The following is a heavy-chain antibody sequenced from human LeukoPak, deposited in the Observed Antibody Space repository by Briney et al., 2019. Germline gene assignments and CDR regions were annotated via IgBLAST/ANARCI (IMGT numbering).Heavy chain of an antibody. J-gene: IGHJ5*02. D-gene: IGHD3-3*01. V-gene: IGHV4-34*08. CDR1: GFTFSDYY. CDR3: AKHLRRRFFSRTLGFDP. CDR2: INHGGST. Sequence: GSLRLSCAASGFTFSDYYMSWIRQPPGKGLEWIGEINHGGSTKFNPSLKSRVTISLDTSRNQFSLKVNSVTAADPAVYYCAKHLRRRFFSRTLGFDPWGQGTLVTVSS.